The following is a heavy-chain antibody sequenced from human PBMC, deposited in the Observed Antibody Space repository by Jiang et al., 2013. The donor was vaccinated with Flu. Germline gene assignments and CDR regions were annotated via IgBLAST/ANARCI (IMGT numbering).Heavy chain of an antibody. CDR2: IYYSGST. Sequence: GSGLVKPSETLSLTCTVSGGSISTYYWSWIRQPPGKGLEWIGYIYYSGSTNYNPSLKSRVTISVDTSKNQFSLKLTSVTAADTAVYYCARGVDTTTYGMDVWGQGTTVTVSS. D-gene: IGHD5-18*01. V-gene: IGHV4-59*01. CDR3: ARGVDTTTYGMDV. J-gene: IGHJ6*02. CDR1: GGSISTYY.